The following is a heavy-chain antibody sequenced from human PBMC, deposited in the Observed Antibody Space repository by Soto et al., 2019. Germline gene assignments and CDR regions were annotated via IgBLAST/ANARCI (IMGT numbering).Heavy chain of an antibody. J-gene: IGHJ4*02. CDR1: GPSFSGKY. D-gene: IGHD5-18*01. CDR3: ARRGYSYRNNSFHY. V-gene: IGHV4-34*01. CDR2: IKHSGRN. Sequence: ESLSLTCVLYGPSFSGKYWGWVRQPPGKGLEWIGEIKHSGRNTYNPSLKSRVTIPGDTSKNQSSLRRSGWTAADTAVNYCARRGYSYRNNSFHYWGQGTLVTVSS.